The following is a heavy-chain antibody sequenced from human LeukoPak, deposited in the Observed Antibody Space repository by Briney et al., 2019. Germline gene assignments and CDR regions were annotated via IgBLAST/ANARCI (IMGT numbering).Heavy chain of an antibody. Sequence: GGSLRLSCEASGFSFSSYWMTWVRQAPGKGLEWVANIKQDGSEKYYVDSVKGRFTISRDNAKISVFLQMYSLRAEDTAVYYCAREDYYGSGNYVAWGGAFDVWGRGTTVTVSS. CDR1: GFSFSSYW. CDR2: IKQDGSEK. D-gene: IGHD3-10*01. J-gene: IGHJ3*01. CDR3: AREDYYGSGNYVAWGGAFDV. V-gene: IGHV3-7*01.